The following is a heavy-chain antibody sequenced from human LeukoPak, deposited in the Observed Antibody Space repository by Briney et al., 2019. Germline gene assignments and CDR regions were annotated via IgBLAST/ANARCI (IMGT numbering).Heavy chain of an antibody. J-gene: IGHJ6*03. Sequence: ASVKVSCKASGYTFTSYDINWVRQAPGQGLEWMGWISTYNGYTNYAQKLQGRVTMTTDTSTSTAYMELRSLRSDDTAVYYCARDGDWSDYSPDYYYYYMDVWGKGTTVTVSS. CDR1: GYTFTSYD. D-gene: IGHD4-11*01. CDR3: ARDGDWSDYSPDYYYYYMDV. CDR2: ISTYNGYT. V-gene: IGHV1-18*01.